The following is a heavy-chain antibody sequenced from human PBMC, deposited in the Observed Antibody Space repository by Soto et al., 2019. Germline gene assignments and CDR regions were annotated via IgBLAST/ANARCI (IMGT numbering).Heavy chain of an antibody. V-gene: IGHV4-4*07. CDR3: ARGPGSYNWFDS. D-gene: IGHD3-10*01. CDR2: IYTSGIT. CDR1: GGSIISYY. J-gene: IGHJ5*01. Sequence: SETLSLTCTVSGGSIISYYCIFFRQPAVKGLEWIGRIYTSGITKYNPSLESRVTMSVDTSKNQFSLSLSSVTAADTAVYYCARGPGSYNWFDSWGQGTLVTVSS.